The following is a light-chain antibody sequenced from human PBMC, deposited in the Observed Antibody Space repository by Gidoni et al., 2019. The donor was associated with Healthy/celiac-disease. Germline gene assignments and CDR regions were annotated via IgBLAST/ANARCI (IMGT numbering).Light chain of an antibody. CDR1: QSISSY. V-gene: IGKV1-39*01. Sequence: DIQMTQSPSSLSASVGDRATITCRASQSISSYLNWYQQKPGKAPKLLIYAASSLQSGVPSRFRGSGSGTDFTLTISSLQPEDFATYYCHQSYSTPLFTFGPGTKVDIK. CDR3: HQSYSTPLFT. CDR2: AAS. J-gene: IGKJ3*01.